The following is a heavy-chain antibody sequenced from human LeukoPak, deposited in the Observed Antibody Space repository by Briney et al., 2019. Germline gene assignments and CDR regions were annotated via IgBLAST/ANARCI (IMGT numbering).Heavy chain of an antibody. CDR2: ISTSGNTR. J-gene: IGHJ4*02. Sequence: GGSLRLSCAASGFTFSSYEMNWVRQAPGKGLEWVSYISTSGNTRYYADSVKGRFTLSRDNSKNTLYLQTNTLRDEDTAVYYCAKASSNYFYYFEYWGQGTLVTVPS. D-gene: IGHD2/OR15-2a*01. CDR1: GFTFSSYE. CDR3: AKASSNYFYYFEY. V-gene: IGHV3-48*03.